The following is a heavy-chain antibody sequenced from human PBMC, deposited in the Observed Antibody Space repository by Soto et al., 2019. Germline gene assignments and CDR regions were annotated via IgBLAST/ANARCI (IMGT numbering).Heavy chain of an antibody. CDR3: ARVSGDTMVRGVMNYYYYGMDV. CDR1: GGSISSGGYY. CDR2: IYYSGST. J-gene: IGHJ6*04. Sequence: SETLSLTCTVSGGSISSGGYYWSWIRQHPGKGLEWIGYIYYSGSTYYNPSLKSRVTISVDTSKNQFSLKLSSVTAADTAVYYCARVSGDTMVRGVMNYYYYGMDVWGKGTTVTVSS. V-gene: IGHV4-31*03. D-gene: IGHD3-10*01.